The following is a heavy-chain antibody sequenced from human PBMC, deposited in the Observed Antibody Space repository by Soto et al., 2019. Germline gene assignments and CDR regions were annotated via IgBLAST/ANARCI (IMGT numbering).Heavy chain of an antibody. CDR2: IYYSGST. J-gene: IGHJ5*02. D-gene: IGHD3-3*01. Sequence: SETLSLTCTVSGGSISSSSYYWGWIRQPPGKGLEWIGSIYYSGSTYYNPSLKSRVTISVDTSKNQFSLKLSSVTAADTAVYYCARPHVLRFLEGNWFDPCGQGTLVTV. CDR3: ARPHVLRFLEGNWFDP. V-gene: IGHV4-39*01. CDR1: GGSISSSSYY.